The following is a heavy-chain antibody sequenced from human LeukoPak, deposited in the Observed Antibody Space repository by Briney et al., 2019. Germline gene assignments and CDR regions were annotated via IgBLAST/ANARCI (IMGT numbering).Heavy chain of an antibody. Sequence: SETLSLTCTVSGGSISSSSYYWGWIRQPPGKGLEWIGEINHSGSTNYNPSLKSRVTISVDTSKNQFSLKLSSVTAADTAVYYCARDGIVGPNWFDPWGQGTLVTVSS. CDR2: INHSGST. V-gene: IGHV4-39*07. J-gene: IGHJ5*02. CDR3: ARDGIVGPNWFDP. D-gene: IGHD2-15*01. CDR1: GGSISSSSYY.